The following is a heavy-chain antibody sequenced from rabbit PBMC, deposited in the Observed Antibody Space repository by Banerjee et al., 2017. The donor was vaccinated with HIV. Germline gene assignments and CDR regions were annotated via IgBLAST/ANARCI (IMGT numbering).Heavy chain of an antibody. CDR3: ARDSDWVNFNL. CDR2: IDTGDGST. V-gene: IGHV1S47*01. Sequence: EESGGDLVKPGASLTLTCTASGFSLTSYYYMCWVRQAPGKGLEWIACIDTGDGSTYYASWVNGRFSISRSTSLNTVTLQMTSLTAADTATYFCARDSDWVNFNLWGPGTLVTVS. D-gene: IGHD4-1*01. J-gene: IGHJ4*01. CDR1: GFSLTSYY.